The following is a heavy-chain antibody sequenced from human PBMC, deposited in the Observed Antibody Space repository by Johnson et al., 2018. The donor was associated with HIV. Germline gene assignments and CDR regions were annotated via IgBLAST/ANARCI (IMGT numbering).Heavy chain of an antibody. J-gene: IGHJ3*02. Sequence: VQLLESGGGLVQPGGSLRLSCAASGFTVSSNYMSWVRQAPGKGLEWVSVIYSGGSTYYADSVKGRFTISRDNSKNTLYLQMNSLRAEDTAVYYCARDQYSSSWYDAFDIWGQGTMVTVSS. D-gene: IGHD6-13*01. CDR3: ARDQYSSSWYDAFDI. V-gene: IGHV3-66*01. CDR2: IYSGGST. CDR1: GFTVSSNY.